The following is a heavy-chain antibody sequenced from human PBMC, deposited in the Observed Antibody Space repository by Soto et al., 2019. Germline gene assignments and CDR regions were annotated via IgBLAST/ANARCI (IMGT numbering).Heavy chain of an antibody. CDR3: ARLGAYHQFLDT. V-gene: IGHV4-34*01. D-gene: IGHD7-27*01. Sequence: SETLSLTCAVYGGSFSGYYWSWIRQPPGKGLEWIGEINHSGSTNYNPSLKSRVTISVDTSKNQFSLKLSSVTAADTAVYYCARLGAYHQFLDTWGPGTLVTVSS. CDR1: GGSFSGYY. J-gene: IGHJ5*02. CDR2: INHSGST.